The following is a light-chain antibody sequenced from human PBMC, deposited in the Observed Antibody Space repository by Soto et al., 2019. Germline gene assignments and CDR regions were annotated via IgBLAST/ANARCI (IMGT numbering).Light chain of an antibody. Sequence: DIQMTQSPSSLSASVQNRVIITCRTSQSIASYLNWYQQKPGKAPRLLIYAASSLQSGVPSRFRCSGSGTDFTLTISSLQLEDFATYYCQQTYITPWTFGQGTKVEIE. V-gene: IGKV1-39*01. CDR1: QSIASY. CDR2: AAS. CDR3: QQTYITPWT. J-gene: IGKJ1*01.